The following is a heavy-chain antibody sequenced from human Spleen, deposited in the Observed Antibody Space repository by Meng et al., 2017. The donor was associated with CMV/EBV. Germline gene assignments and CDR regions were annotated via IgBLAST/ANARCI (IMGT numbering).Heavy chain of an antibody. CDR3: ARDPAITIAAAGASFDY. Sequence: YTFTSYGSSWVRQAPGQGLEWMGWISAYNDNTNYAQKLQGRVTLTTDASTSTAYMDLRSLRSDDTAVYYCARDPAITIAAAGASFDYWGQGTLVTVSS. D-gene: IGHD6-13*01. CDR2: ISAYNDNT. J-gene: IGHJ4*02. V-gene: IGHV1-18*01. CDR1: YTFTSYG.